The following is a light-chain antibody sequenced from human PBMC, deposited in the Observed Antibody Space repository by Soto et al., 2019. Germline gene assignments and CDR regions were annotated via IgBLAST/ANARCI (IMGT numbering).Light chain of an antibody. V-gene: IGKV3-20*01. J-gene: IGKJ1*01. CDR3: QQYGSSPPWT. CDR1: QSVSSSY. Sequence: EIVLTQSPGTLSLSPGERATLSCRASQSVSSSYLAWYQQKPGQAPRLLIYGASSRATGIPDRFSGSGSGTVFTLTISRLEPEYFAVYYCQQYGSSPPWTFGQGTKVEIK. CDR2: GAS.